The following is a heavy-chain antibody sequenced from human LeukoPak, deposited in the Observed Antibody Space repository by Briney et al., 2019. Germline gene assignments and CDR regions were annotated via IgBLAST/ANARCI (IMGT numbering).Heavy chain of an antibody. CDR2: TYYRSKWYN. Sequence: SQTLSLTSALSGDSVSNNSAGWNWVRQPPSRGLEWLGRTYYRSKWYNDYAVSVKSRITINPHTSKNQFSLQLNSVTPEDTAVYYCASNYYDSSRAFDIWGQGTMVTVSS. J-gene: IGHJ3*02. V-gene: IGHV6-1*01. CDR1: GDSVSNNSAG. CDR3: ASNYYDSSRAFDI. D-gene: IGHD3-22*01.